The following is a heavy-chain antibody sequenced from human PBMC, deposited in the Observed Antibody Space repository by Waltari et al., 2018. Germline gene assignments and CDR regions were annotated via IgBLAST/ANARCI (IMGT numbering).Heavy chain of an antibody. CDR2: IWYDGSNK. CDR3: ARAQYIAAAGTDY. V-gene: IGHV3-33*01. CDR1: GFTFSSYG. J-gene: IGHJ4*02. Sequence: QVQLVESGGGVVQPGRSLRLSCAASGFTFSSYGMHWVHQAPGKGLGWVAVIWYDGSNKDYADSVKGRFTISRDNSKNTLYLQMNSLRAEDTAVYYCARAQYIAAAGTDYWGQGTLVTVSS. D-gene: IGHD6-13*01.